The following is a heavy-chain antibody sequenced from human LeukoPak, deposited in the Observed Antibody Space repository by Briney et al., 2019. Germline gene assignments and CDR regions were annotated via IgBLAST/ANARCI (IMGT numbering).Heavy chain of an antibody. D-gene: IGHD1-1*01. CDR3: AKDLGTTGTPDY. CDR1: GFTFSSYG. Sequence: GGSLRPSCAASGFTFSSYGMHWVRQAPGKGLEWVAFIRYDGSNKYYADSVKGRFTISRNNSKNTLYLQMNSLRAEDTAVYYCAKDLGTTGTPDYCGQGTLVTVSS. J-gene: IGHJ4*02. V-gene: IGHV3-30*02. CDR2: IRYDGSNK.